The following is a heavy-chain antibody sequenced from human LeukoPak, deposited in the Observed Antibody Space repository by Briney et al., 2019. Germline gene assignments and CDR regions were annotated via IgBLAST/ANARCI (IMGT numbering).Heavy chain of an antibody. CDR2: VRNKPNGYTT. Sequence: GGSLRLSCAASGFSISDHYMDWVRQAPGKGLEWVGRVRNKPNGYTTDYGTSVKGRFTISRDDSKHSLYLQMNSLTSEDTAGYYCTRVRHGDYFDYWGEGTLVSVSS. CDR1: GFSISDHY. CDR3: TRVRHGDYFDY. J-gene: IGHJ4*02. D-gene: IGHD4-17*01. V-gene: IGHV3-72*01.